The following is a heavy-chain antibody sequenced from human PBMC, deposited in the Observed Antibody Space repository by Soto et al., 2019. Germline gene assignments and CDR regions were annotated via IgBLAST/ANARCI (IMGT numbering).Heavy chain of an antibody. J-gene: IGHJ6*02. CDR1: GGSFSGYY. D-gene: IGHD3-10*01. CDR3: ARGPYYYASGDYYYCNCMDF. CDR2: INHSGST. V-gene: IGHV4-34*01. Sequence: SETLSLTCAVYGGSFSGYYWSWIRQPPGKGLEWIGEINHSGSTNYNPSLKSRVTISVDTSKNQFSLKLSSVTAADTAVYYCARGPYYYASGDYYYCNCMDFWRPGNTVTVS.